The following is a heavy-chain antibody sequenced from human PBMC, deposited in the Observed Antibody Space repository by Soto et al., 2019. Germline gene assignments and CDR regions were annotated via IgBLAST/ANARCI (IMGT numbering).Heavy chain of an antibody. CDR1: GYTFTGYY. J-gene: IGHJ4*02. CDR3: ARAHCGGDCYSGVDY. CDR2: INPNSGGT. Sequence: QVQLVQSGAEVKKPGASVKVSCKASGYTFTGYYMHWVRQAPGQGLEWMGWINPNSGGTNYAQKFQGWVTMTRDTSISTADRELSRLRSDDTAVYYCARAHCGGDCYSGVDYWGQGTLVTVSS. V-gene: IGHV1-2*04. D-gene: IGHD2-21*02.